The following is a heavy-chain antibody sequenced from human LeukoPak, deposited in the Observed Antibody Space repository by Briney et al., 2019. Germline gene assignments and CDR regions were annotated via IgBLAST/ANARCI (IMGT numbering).Heavy chain of an antibody. CDR1: GGSISSYY. J-gene: IGHJ3*02. Sequence: PSETLSLTCAVSGGSISSYYWSWIRQPPGKGLEWIGYIYSSGSTNYNPSLKSRVTISVDTSKNQFSLRLRSVTAADTAVYYCAREVRDAFDIWGQGTMVTVSS. CDR2: IYSSGST. V-gene: IGHV4-59*01. CDR3: AREVRDAFDI.